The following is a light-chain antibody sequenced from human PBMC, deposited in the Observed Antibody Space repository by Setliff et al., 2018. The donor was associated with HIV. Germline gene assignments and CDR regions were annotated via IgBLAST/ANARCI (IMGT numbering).Light chain of an antibody. CDR1: SSDIGVSKY. Sequence: QSALTQPASVSGSPGQSITISCTGTSSDIGVSKYVSRYQQHPGRAPKLMIFEVITRPSGVSDRFSGSKSGNTASLTISGLQAEDEADYYCSSYKTGNTLVFGGGTKGTV. V-gene: IGLV2-14*01. J-gene: IGLJ3*02. CDR2: EVI. CDR3: SSYKTGNTLV.